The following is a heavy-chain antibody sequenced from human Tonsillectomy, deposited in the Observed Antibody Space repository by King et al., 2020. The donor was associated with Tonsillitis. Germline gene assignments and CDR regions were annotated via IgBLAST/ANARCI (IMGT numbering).Heavy chain of an antibody. Sequence: VQLVESGGGVVQPGRSLRLSCAASGFTFGNYGMHWVRQAPGKGLEWVALIWYDGSYKFYADSVKGRFTISRDNSKNTLYLQMNSLRAEDTAVYDCARDRDILTGYYYYGLDVWGQGTTVTVSS. CDR3: ARDRDILTGYYYYGLDV. CDR2: IWYDGSYK. CDR1: GFTFGNYG. J-gene: IGHJ6*02. V-gene: IGHV3-33*01. D-gene: IGHD3-9*01.